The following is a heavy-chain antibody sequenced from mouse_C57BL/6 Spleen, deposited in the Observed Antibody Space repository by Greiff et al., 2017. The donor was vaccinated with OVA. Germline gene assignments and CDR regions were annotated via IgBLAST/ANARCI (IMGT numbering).Heavy chain of an antibody. J-gene: IGHJ1*03. V-gene: IGHV1-22*01. CDR2: INPNNGGT. CDR3: ARRIITGWYFDV. CDR1: GYTFTDYN. D-gene: IGHD1-1*01. Sequence: VQLQQSGPELVKPGASVKMSCKASGYTFTDYNMHWVKQSHGKSLEWIGYINPNNGGTSYNQKFKGKATWTVNKSSSTAYMELRSLTSEDSAVYYCARRIITGWYFDVWGTGTTVTVSS.